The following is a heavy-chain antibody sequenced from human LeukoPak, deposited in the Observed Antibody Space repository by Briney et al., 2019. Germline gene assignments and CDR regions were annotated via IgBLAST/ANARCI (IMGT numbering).Heavy chain of an antibody. CDR1: GGSISSYY. J-gene: IGHJ4*02. V-gene: IGHV4-59*01. CDR3: ARGGSYYGYFDY. CDR2: IYYSGST. D-gene: IGHD1-26*01. Sequence: SETLSLTCTVSGGSISSYYWSWIRQPPGKGLEWIGYIYYSGSTNYNPSLKSRVTISVDTSKNQFSLKLSSVAAADTAVYYCARGGSYYGYFDYWGQGTLVTVSS.